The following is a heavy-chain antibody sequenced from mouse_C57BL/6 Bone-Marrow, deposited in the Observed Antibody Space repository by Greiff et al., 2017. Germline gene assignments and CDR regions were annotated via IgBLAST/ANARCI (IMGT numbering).Heavy chain of an antibody. D-gene: IGHD2-2*01. CDR3: ARWGGYRFAY. Sequence: EVKLMESGGGLVKPGGSLKLSCAASGFTFSSYTMSWVRQTPEKRLEWVATISGGGGNTYYPDSVKGRFTISRDNAKNTLYLQMGSLRSEDTALYYCARWGGYRFAYWGQGTLVTVSA. J-gene: IGHJ3*01. V-gene: IGHV5-9*01. CDR2: ISGGGGNT. CDR1: GFTFSSYT.